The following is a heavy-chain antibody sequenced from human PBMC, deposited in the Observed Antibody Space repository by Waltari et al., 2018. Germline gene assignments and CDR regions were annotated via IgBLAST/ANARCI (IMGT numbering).Heavy chain of an antibody. J-gene: IGHJ4*02. V-gene: IGHV3-30*03. CDR1: GFTFSSYG. CDR2: ISYDGSNK. CDR3: ARNRATSSSVFFDY. Sequence: QVQLVESGGGVVQPGRSLRLSCAASGFTFSSYGMHWVRQAPGKGLEWVAVISYDGSNKYYVDSVKGRFTICRDNAKNSLYLQMNSLRAEDTAVYYCARNRATSSSVFFDYWGQGTLVTVSS. D-gene: IGHD6-6*01.